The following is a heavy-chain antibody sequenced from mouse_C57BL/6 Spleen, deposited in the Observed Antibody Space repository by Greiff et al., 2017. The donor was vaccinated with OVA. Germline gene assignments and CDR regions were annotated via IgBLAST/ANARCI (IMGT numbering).Heavy chain of an antibody. CDR1: GFTFSDYG. CDR2: ISSGSSTI. J-gene: IGHJ3*01. V-gene: IGHV5-17*01. CDR3: GNGGGFAY. Sequence: EVKLVESGGGLVKPGGSLKLSCAASGFTFSDYGMHWVRQAPEKGLEWVAYISSGSSTIYYADTVKGRFTISRDNAKNTLFLQLTSLRSEDTAMYYCGNGGGFAYWGQGTLVTVSA.